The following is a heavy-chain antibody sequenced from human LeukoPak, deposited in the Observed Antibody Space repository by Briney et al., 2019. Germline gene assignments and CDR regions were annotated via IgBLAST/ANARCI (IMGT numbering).Heavy chain of an antibody. V-gene: IGHV3-23*01. J-gene: IGHJ4*02. CDR2: ISGSGGST. Sequence: GGSLRLSCAASGFTFSSYAMSWVRQAPGKGLEWVSAISGSGGSTCYADSVKGRFSISRDNSKNTLYLQVNGLRTEDTAVYYCAKDRLLNCRGDCYIFDYWGQGTVVTVSS. CDR3: AKDRLLNCRGDCYIFDY. CDR1: GFTFSSYA. D-gene: IGHD2-21*02.